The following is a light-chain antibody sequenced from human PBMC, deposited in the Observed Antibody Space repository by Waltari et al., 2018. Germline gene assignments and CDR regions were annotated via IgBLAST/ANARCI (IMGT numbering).Light chain of an antibody. V-gene: IGLV2-8*01. CDR3: SSYAGSNNHWV. Sequence: QSALTQPPSASGSPGQSVTISCTGTSSDVGGYNSVSWYQQHPGKAPKLMIYEVSKRPSGVPDRFSGSKSGNTASLTVSGLQAEDEADYYCSSYAGSNNHWVFGGGTKLTVL. CDR2: EVS. J-gene: IGLJ3*02. CDR1: SSDVGGYNS.